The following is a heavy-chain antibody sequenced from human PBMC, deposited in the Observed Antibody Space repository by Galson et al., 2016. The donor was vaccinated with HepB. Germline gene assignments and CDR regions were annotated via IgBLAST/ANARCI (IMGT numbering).Heavy chain of an antibody. D-gene: IGHD4-23*01. J-gene: IGHJ5*02. V-gene: IGHV3-74*01. CDR2: INSDGTIS. CDR3: GRDHSVVLTTAYNWFDP. Sequence: SLRLSCAASGFAFSSNWLHWVRQALGKGLVWVSWINSDGTISNYADSVKGRFTISRDNAKNTLYLQMNSLRVEDTAVYYCGRDHSVVLTTAYNWFDPWGQGTLVTVSS. CDR1: GFAFSSNW.